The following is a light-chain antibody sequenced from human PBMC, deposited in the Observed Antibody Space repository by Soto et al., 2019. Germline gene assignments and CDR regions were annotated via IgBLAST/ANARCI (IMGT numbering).Light chain of an antibody. CDR3: QQYYSTPNT. J-gene: IGKJ2*01. CDR1: QSVLYSSNNKNY. Sequence: DIVMTQSPDSLAVSLGERATINCKSSQSVLYSSNNKNYLAWYQQKPGQPPKLLIYWASTRESGVPDRCSGSGSGTDFTLTISSLQAEDVAVYYCQQYYSTPNTFGQGTKLEIK. V-gene: IGKV4-1*01. CDR2: WAS.